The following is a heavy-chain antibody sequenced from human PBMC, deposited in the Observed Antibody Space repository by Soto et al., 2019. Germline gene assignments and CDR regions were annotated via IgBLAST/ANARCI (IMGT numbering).Heavy chain of an antibody. V-gene: IGHV3-30*18. J-gene: IGHJ3*02. CDR2: ISYDGSSK. Sequence: QVQLVESGGGVVQPGRSLRLSCAASGFNFSTYGMHWVRQAPGKGLEWVAMISYDGSSKHYGDSMKGRLTISRDNSKNTVYLQMNSPGAEDTAVYYCAKDKCYRRMTCAFDIWGQGTMVTVSS. CDR3: AKDKCYRRMTCAFDI. CDR1: GFNFSTYG. D-gene: IGHD3-16*02.